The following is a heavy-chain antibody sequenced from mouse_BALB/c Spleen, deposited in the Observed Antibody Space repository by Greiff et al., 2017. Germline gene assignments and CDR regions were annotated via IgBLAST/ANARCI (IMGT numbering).Heavy chain of an antibody. Sequence: EVQRVESGGGLVKPGGSLKLSCAASGFTFSDYYMYWVRQTPEKRLEWVATISDGGSYTYYPDSVKGRFTISRDNAKNNLYLQMSSLKSEDTAMYYGARVGRYDEYYAMDYWGQGTAVTVSS. CDR1: GFTFSDYY. D-gene: IGHD2-14*01. CDR2: ISDGGSYT. V-gene: IGHV5-4*02. CDR3: ARVGRYDEYYAMDY. J-gene: IGHJ4*01.